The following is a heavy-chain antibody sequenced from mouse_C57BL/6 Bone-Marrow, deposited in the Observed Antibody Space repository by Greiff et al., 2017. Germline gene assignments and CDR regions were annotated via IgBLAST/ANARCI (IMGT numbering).Heavy chain of an antibody. CDR1: GYTFTSYW. CDR2: IDPSDSYT. Sequence: QVQLQQPGAELVMPGASVKLSCKASGYTFTSYWMHWVKQRPGQGLEWIGEIDPSDSYTNYNQKFKGKSTLTVDKSSSTAYMPLSSLTSEDSAVYYCARSGTTVVATYWYFDVWGTETTVTVSS. J-gene: IGHJ1*03. V-gene: IGHV1-69*01. D-gene: IGHD1-1*01. CDR3: ARSGTTVVATYWYFDV.